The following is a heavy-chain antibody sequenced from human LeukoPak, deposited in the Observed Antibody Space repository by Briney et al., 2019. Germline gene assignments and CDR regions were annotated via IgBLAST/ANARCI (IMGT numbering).Heavy chain of an antibody. CDR1: GGSFSGYY. V-gene: IGHV4-34*01. CDR2: INHSGST. CDR3: ASRSVEWFWSGYYSGEGVSSY. D-gene: IGHD3-3*01. J-gene: IGHJ4*02. Sequence: PSETLSLTCAVYGGSFSGYYWSWIRQPPGKGLEWIGEINHSGSTNYNPSLKSRVTISVDTSKNQFSLKLSSVTAADTAVYYCASRSVEWFWSGYYSGEGVSSYWGQGTLLTVSS.